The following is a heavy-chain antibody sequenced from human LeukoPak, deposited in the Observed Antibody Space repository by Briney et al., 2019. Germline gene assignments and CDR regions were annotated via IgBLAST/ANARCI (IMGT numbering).Heavy chain of an antibody. CDR2: IYPGDSDT. D-gene: IGHD4-23*01. CDR1: GYSFTSHW. Sequence: GESLKISCKGSGYSFTSHWIGWVRQMPGKGLEWMGIIYPGDSDTRYSPSFQGQVTISADKSISTAYLQWSSLKASDTAMYYCAGFLYGDNSGIDYWGQGTLVTVSS. CDR3: AGFLYGDNSGIDY. V-gene: IGHV5-51*01. J-gene: IGHJ4*02.